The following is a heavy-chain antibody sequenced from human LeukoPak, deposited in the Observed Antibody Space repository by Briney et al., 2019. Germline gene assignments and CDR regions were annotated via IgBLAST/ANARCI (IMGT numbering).Heavy chain of an antibody. CDR3: ARHGEDDYVWGSYRYNWFDP. J-gene: IGHJ5*02. V-gene: IGHV5-51*01. Sequence: GESLKISCKGSGYSFTSYWIGWVRQMPGKGLEWMGIIYPGDSDTRYSPSFQGQVTISADKSISTAYLQWSSLKASDTAMYYCARHGEDDYVWGSYRYNWFDPWGQGTLVTVSS. D-gene: IGHD3-16*02. CDR2: IYPGDSDT. CDR1: GYSFTSYW.